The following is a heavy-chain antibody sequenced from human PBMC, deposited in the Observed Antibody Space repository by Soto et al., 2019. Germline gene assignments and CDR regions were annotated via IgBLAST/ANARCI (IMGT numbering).Heavy chain of an antibody. CDR3: VRTSLVVARATGEDY. D-gene: IGHD2-8*02. CDR1: GFTFSSYW. CDR2: INSDGTST. J-gene: IGHJ4*02. V-gene: IGHV3-74*01. Sequence: EVQLVESGGGLVQPGGSLRLSCAASGFTFSSYWMHWVRQAPGKGLVWVARINSDGTSTTYADSVKGRFTISRDNAKNTLNLQINSLRAEDTAVYYCVRTSLVVARATGEDYWGQGTLVTVSS.